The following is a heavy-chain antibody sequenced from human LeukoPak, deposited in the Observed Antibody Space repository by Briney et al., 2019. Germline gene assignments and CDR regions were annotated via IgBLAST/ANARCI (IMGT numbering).Heavy chain of an antibody. Sequence: TSETLSLTCAVYGGSFSGYYWNWIRQPPGKGLEWIGEINHSGSTNYNPSLKSRVTISVDTSKNQFSLKLSSVTAADTAVYYCASHAKDPNKWALDYWGQGTLVTVSS. D-gene: IGHD1-26*01. CDR3: ASHAKDPNKWALDY. CDR2: INHSGST. V-gene: IGHV4-34*01. J-gene: IGHJ4*02. CDR1: GGSFSGYY.